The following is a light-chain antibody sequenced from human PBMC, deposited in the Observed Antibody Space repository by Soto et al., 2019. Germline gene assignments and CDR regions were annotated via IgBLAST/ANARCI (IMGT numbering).Light chain of an antibody. Sequence: IQMTQSPSTLSASVGDRVTITCWASQAISNFLAWYQQKPGKVPKLLMYGASTLPSGVPSRFSGSGSGTDFTLTISSLQAEDVATYYCQNYHSAPWTFGQGTKVEIK. CDR1: QAISNF. CDR3: QNYHSAPWT. V-gene: IGKV1-27*01. J-gene: IGKJ1*01. CDR2: GAS.